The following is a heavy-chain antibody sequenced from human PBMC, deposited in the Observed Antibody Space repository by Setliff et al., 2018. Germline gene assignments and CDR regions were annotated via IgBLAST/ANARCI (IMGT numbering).Heavy chain of an antibody. J-gene: IGHJ6*03. CDR1: GGSISSYY. CDR2: LYYSGNT. V-gene: IGHV4-59*01. Sequence: PSETLSLTCTVSGGSISSYYWSWIRQPPGKGLEWIGYLYYSGNTNYNPSLKSRVTISGDTSQNYFSLKLTSVTEADTAVYYCARGPPGYYYYMNVWGKGTTVTVS. CDR3: ARGPPGYYYYMNV.